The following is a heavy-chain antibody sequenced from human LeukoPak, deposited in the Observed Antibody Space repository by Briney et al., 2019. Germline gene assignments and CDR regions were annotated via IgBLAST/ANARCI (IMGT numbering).Heavy chain of an antibody. J-gene: IGHJ6*03. CDR2: IIPILGIA. CDR3: ARGGSLGGAYYYYYMDV. D-gene: IGHD3-10*01. CDR1: GGTFSSYT. Sequence: SVKVSCKAPGGTFSSYTISWVRQAPGQGLEWMGRIIPILGIANYAQKFQGRVTITADKSTSTAYMELSSLRAEDTAVYYCARGGSLGGAYYYYYMDVWGKGTTVTVSS. V-gene: IGHV1-69*02.